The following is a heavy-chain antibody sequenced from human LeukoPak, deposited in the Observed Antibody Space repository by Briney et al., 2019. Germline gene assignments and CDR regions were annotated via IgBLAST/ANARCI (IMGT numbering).Heavy chain of an antibody. CDR1: GFAFSSYS. D-gene: IGHD5-18*01. J-gene: IGHJ4*02. Sequence: GGSLRLSCAASGFAFSSYSMNWVRQAPGQGLGWVSYINISRKTIYYADAVKGRCTNFGDNAKNSLYLQMNSLRAEDTAVYYCARVGIQLCVDYWGQGTRVTGSS. CDR2: INISRKTI. CDR3: ARVGIQLCVDY. V-gene: IGHV3-48*01.